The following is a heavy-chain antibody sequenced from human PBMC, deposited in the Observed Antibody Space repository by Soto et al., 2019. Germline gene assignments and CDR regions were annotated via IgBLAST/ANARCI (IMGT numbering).Heavy chain of an antibody. V-gene: IGHV5-51*01. CDR3: ATDYYDSSGYSRDYYYGMDV. CDR1: GYSFTSYW. J-gene: IGHJ6*02. CDR2: IYPGDSDT. Sequence: GESLKISCKGSGYSFTSYWIGWVRQMPGKGLEWMRIIYPGDSDTRYSPSFQGQVTISADKSISTAYLQWSSLKASDTAMYYCATDYYDSSGYSRDYYYGMDVWGQGTTVTVSS. D-gene: IGHD3-22*01.